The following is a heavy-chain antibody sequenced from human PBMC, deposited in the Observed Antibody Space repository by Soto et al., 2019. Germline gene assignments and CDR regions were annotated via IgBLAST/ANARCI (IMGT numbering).Heavy chain of an antibody. D-gene: IGHD4-17*01. CDR3: ARCANRLRSRYFDN. Sequence: QVQLQQWGAGLLKPSETLSLTCAVYGGSFSGYYWSWIRQPPGKGLEWIGEINHSGSTTYNPSLKSRVTISVDTSKNQFALKLSSVTAADTAVYYCARCANRLRSRYFDNWGQGTLVTVSS. J-gene: IGHJ4*02. CDR2: INHSGST. V-gene: IGHV4-34*01. CDR1: GGSFSGYY.